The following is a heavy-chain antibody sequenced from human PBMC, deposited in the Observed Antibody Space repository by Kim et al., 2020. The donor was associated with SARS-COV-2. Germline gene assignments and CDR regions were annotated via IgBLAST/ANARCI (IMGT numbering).Heavy chain of an antibody. Sequence: SPSFQGHVTISADKSISTAYLQWSSLKASDTAMYYCARTEWIQLWLPFDYWGQGTLVTVSS. V-gene: IGHV5-10-1*01. D-gene: IGHD5-18*01. J-gene: IGHJ4*02. CDR3: ARTEWIQLWLPFDY.